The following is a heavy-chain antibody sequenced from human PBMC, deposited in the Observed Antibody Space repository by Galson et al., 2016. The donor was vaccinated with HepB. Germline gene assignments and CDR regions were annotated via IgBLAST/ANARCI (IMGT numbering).Heavy chain of an antibody. CDR3: AKAVGGSSVSLPDY. J-gene: IGHJ4*02. Sequence: SLRLSCAASGFTFNRRGMHWVRQAPGKGLEWVAADSMDGRRKFYADSVKGRFTISRENSYNTLYLQMKSLRPDDTAVYYCAKAVGGSSVSLPDYWGQGALVTVSS. CDR1: GFTFNRRG. D-gene: IGHD1-26*01. CDR2: DSMDGRRK. V-gene: IGHV3-30*18.